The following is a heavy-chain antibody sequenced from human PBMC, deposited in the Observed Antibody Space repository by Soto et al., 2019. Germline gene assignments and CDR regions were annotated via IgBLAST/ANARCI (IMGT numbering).Heavy chain of an antibody. Sequence: QVQLVQSGAEVKEPGASVKVSCKASGYTFTSYDINWVRQATGQGLEWMGWMNPNSGNTGYAQKFQGRVTMTRNTSISTAYMELSSLRSEDTTVYYCASRGRGTSYYYMDVWGKGTTVTVSS. CDR3: ASRGRGTSYYYMDV. J-gene: IGHJ6*03. CDR1: GYTFTSYD. V-gene: IGHV1-8*01. D-gene: IGHD1-1*01. CDR2: MNPNSGNT.